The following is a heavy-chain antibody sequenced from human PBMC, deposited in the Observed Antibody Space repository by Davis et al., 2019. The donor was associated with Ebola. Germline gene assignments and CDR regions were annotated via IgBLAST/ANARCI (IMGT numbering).Heavy chain of an antibody. Sequence: GESLKISCAASGFTFSSYDMSWVRQAPGKGLEWVSGISGSGSTYYADSVKGRFTISRDNSKNTLVLQMNSLRAEDTAVYYCAKETHYGGDYWGQGTLVTVSS. V-gene: IGHV3-23*01. D-gene: IGHD4/OR15-4a*01. CDR2: ISGSGST. CDR3: AKETHYGGDY. J-gene: IGHJ4*02. CDR1: GFTFSSYD.